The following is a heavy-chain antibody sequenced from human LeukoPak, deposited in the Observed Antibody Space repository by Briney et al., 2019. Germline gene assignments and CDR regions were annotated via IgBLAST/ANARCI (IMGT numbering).Heavy chain of an antibody. Sequence: PGGSLRLSCAASGFPSSSYWMSWVRQAPGKGLEWVANINQDGSEKYYVDSVKGRFTISRDNAKNSPYLQMNSLRAEDTAVYYCARNSGSYYRGHFDYWGQGTLVTVSS. CDR1: GFPSSSYW. J-gene: IGHJ4*02. CDR2: INQDGSEK. D-gene: IGHD1-26*01. CDR3: ARNSGSYYRGHFDY. V-gene: IGHV3-7*01.